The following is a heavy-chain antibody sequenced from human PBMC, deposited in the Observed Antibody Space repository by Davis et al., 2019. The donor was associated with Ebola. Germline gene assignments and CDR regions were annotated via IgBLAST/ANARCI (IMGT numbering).Heavy chain of an antibody. CDR2: IYPGDSDT. CDR3: AKQWLGWAGGMDV. J-gene: IGHJ6*02. D-gene: IGHD6-19*01. V-gene: IGHV5-51*01. CDR1: GYSFTSYW. Sequence: KVSCKGSGYSFTSYWIGWVRQMPGKGLEWMGIIYPGDSDTRYSPSFQGQVTISADKSISTAYLQWSSLKASDTAMYYCAKQWLGWAGGMDVWSQGTTVTVSS.